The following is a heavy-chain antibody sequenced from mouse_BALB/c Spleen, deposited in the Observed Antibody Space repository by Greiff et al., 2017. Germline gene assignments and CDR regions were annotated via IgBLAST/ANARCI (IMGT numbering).Heavy chain of an antibody. J-gene: IGHJ3*01. CDR2: INPSNGRT. Sequence: QVHVKQPGAELVKPGASVKLSCKASGYTFTSYWMHWVKQRPGQGLEWIGEINPSNGRTNYNEKFKSKATLTVDKSSSTAYMQLSSLTSEDSAVYYCAREGDYGFAYWGQGTLVTVSA. D-gene: IGHD1-1*01. CDR1: GYTFTSYW. V-gene: IGHV1S81*02. CDR3: AREGDYGFAY.